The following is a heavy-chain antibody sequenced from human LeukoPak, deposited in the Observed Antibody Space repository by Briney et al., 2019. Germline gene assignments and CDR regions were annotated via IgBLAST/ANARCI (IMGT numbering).Heavy chain of an antibody. CDR2: INHSGST. CDR3: ARGFYYYDSSGYYHYFDY. Sequence: PSETLSLTCAVYGGSFSGYYWSWIRQPPGKGLEWIGEINHSGSTNYNPSLKSRVTISVDTSKNQFSLKLSSVTAADTAVYYCARGFYYYDSSGYYHYFDYWGQGTLVTVSS. V-gene: IGHV4-34*01. J-gene: IGHJ4*02. CDR1: GGSFSGYY. D-gene: IGHD3-22*01.